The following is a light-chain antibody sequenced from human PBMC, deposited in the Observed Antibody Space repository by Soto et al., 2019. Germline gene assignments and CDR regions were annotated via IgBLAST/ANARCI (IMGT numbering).Light chain of an antibody. Sequence: QSVLTQPPSASGTPGQRVTISCSGSSSNIVSNTVNWYQQLPGTAPKLLIYSNNQRPSGVPDRFSGSKSGTSAALAISGLHSEDEADYYCAAWDDSLNGHVVFGGGTKLTVL. V-gene: IGLV1-44*01. CDR2: SNN. CDR3: AAWDDSLNGHVV. J-gene: IGLJ2*01. CDR1: SSNIVSNT.